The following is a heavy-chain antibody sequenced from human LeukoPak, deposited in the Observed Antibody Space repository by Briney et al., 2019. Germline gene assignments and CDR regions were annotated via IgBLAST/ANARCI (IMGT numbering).Heavy chain of an antibody. CDR2: INHSGST. D-gene: IGHD5-12*01. CDR1: GGSFSGYY. V-gene: IGHV4-34*01. J-gene: IGHJ6*02. Sequence: SETLSLTCAVYGGSFSGYYWSWIRQPPGKGLEWIGEINHSGSTNYNPSLKSRVTISVDTSKNQFSLKLSSVTAADTAVYYCARTRSRYNSGYAPNYGMDVWGQGTTVTVS. CDR3: ARTRSRYNSGYAPNYGMDV.